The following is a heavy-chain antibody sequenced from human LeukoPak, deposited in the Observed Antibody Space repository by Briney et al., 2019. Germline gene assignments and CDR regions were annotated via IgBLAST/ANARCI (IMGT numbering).Heavy chain of an antibody. CDR3: ARTYGTSLVFDY. Sequence: SETLSLTCTVSGGSIRTYYWNWIRQPPGKGLEWIGYFSYSGSTDHNPSLKGRVTISGDTSKNQFSLKLSSVTAADTAFYYCARTYGTSLVFDYWGQGILVTVSS. D-gene: IGHD2-21*01. V-gene: IGHV4-59*01. J-gene: IGHJ4*02. CDR2: FSYSGST. CDR1: GGSIRTYY.